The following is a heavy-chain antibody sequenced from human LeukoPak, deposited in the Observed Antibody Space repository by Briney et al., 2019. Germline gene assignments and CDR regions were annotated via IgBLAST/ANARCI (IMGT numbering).Heavy chain of an antibody. CDR2: INPSGGST. J-gene: IGHJ4*02. V-gene: IGHV1-46*01. CDR1: GYTFTNYC. D-gene: IGHD6-13*01. Sequence: ASVKVSCKASGYTFTNYCMHWVRQAPGQGLEWMGIINPSGGSTTYAQKFQGRLTMTRDTSTSTVYMELSTLRSEDTAVYYCARVYCGRWYGDYWGQGTLVTVSS. CDR3: ARVYCGRWYGDY.